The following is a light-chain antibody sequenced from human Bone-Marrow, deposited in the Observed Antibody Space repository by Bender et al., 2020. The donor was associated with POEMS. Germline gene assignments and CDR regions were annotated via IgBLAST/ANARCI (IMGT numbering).Light chain of an antibody. CDR2: KDV. V-gene: IGLV3-25*03. CDR3: QAADKTGSRV. Sequence: SSEVTQPPSVSVSPGQTATITCSGDPFPAQYAYWYQQKPGQAPVLVIYKDVERPSGIPERFSGSTSGTTVTLTISGVQAEDEAEYHCQAADKTGSRVFGGGTKLTVL. J-gene: IGLJ3*02. CDR1: PFPAQY.